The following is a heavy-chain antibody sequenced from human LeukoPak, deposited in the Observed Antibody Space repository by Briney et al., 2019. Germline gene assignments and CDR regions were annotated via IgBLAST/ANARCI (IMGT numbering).Heavy chain of an antibody. CDR2: ILVGSGNT. V-gene: IGHV1-58*01. J-gene: IGHJ4*02. CDR1: GFTFTSTA. Sequence: SVKVSCKASGFTFTSTAVQWVRQARGQSLEQIGWILVGSGNTNYAQMFQERVTLTWDVSTSTAYMVLSSLRSEDTAIYYCASDPPYTSSSAWWGQGTLVTVSS. D-gene: IGHD2-2*01. CDR3: ASDPPYTSSSAW.